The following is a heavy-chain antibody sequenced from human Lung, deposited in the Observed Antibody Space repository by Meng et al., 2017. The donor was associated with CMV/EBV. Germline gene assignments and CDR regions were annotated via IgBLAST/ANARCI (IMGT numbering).Heavy chain of an antibody. V-gene: IGHV3-74*01. J-gene: IGHJ6*02. CDR2: INSDGSST. Sequence: GGSLRLSCAASGFTFSSYWMHWVRQAPGKGLVWVSRINSDGSSTSYADSVKGRFTISRDNAKNTLYLQMNSLRAEDTAVYYCARGGSSWGGKYYYYGMDVWGQGTTVTVSS. CDR3: ARGGSSWGGKYYYYGMDV. CDR1: GFTFSSYW. D-gene: IGHD6-13*01.